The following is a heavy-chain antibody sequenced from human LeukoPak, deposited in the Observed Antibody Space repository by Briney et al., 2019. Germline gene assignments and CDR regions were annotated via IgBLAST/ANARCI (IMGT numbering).Heavy chain of an antibody. D-gene: IGHD2-15*01. CDR3: AKDVVVVVAATHDY. Sequence: GGSLRLSCAASGFTFNSYAMSWVRQAPGKGLEWVSAISGSGGSTYYADSVKGRFTISRDNSKNTLYLQMNSLRAEDTAVYYCAKDVVVVVAATHDYWGQGTLVTVSS. CDR1: GFTFNSYA. V-gene: IGHV3-23*01. CDR2: ISGSGGST. J-gene: IGHJ4*02.